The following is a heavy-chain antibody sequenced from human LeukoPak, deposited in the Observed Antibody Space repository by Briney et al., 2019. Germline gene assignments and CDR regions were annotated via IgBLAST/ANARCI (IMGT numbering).Heavy chain of an antibody. CDR1: GGSFSGYY. D-gene: IGHD3-9*01. CDR2: ISHSGST. V-gene: IGHV4-34*01. Sequence: SETLSLTCAVYGGSFSGYYWSWIRQPPGKGLEWIGEISHSGSTNYNPSLKSRVTISVDTSKNQFSLKLSSVTAADTAVYYCARSAMYYDILTGYYPSRLWYNWFDPWGQGTLVTVSS. J-gene: IGHJ5*02. CDR3: ARSAMYYDILTGYYPSRLWYNWFDP.